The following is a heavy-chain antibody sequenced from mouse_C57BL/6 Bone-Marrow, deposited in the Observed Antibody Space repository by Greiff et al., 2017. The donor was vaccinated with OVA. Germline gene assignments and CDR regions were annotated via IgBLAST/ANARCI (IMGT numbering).Heavy chain of an antibody. V-gene: IGHV5-4*01. J-gene: IGHJ2*01. Sequence: EVQLVESGGGLVKPGGSLKLSCAASGFTFSSYAMSWVRQTPEKRLEWVANISDGGSYTYYPNNVKGRSTISRDNAKNNQYLQMSHLKSEDTAMYYCAREKYGSFLDYWGPGTTLTVSS. D-gene: IGHD1-1*02. CDR2: ISDGGSYT. CDR3: AREKYGSFLDY. CDR1: GFTFSSYA.